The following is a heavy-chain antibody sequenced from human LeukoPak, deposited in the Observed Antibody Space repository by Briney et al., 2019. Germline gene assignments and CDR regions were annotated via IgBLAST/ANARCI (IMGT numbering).Heavy chain of an antibody. Sequence: SETLSLTCTVSGGSISSYYWSWIRQPPGKGLEWIGYIYYSGSTNYNPSLKSRVTISVDTSKNQFSLKLSSVTAADTAVYYCAREAVGATSGFDYWGQGTLVTVSS. V-gene: IGHV4-59*01. D-gene: IGHD1-26*01. J-gene: IGHJ4*02. CDR3: AREAVGATSGFDY. CDR1: GGSISSYY. CDR2: IYYSGST.